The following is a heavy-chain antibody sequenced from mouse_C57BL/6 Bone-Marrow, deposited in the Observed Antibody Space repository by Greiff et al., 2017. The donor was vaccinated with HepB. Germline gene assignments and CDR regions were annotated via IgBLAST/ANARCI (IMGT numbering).Heavy chain of an antibody. CDR1: GFSLTSYG. D-gene: IGHD6-1*01. V-gene: IGHV2-5*01. Sequence: QVQLQQSGPGLVQPSQSLSITCTVSGFSLTSYGVHWVRQSPGKGLEWLGVIWRGGSTDYNAAFMSRLSITKENSKSQVFFKMNSLQADDTAIYYCAKVRPGLPYYFDYWGQGTTLTVSS. CDR2: IWRGGST. J-gene: IGHJ2*01. CDR3: AKVRPGLPYYFDY.